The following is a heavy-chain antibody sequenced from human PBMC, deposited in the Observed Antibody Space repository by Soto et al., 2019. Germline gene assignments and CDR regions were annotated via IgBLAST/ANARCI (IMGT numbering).Heavy chain of an antibody. V-gene: IGHV4-4*02. CDR2: ISHIGSV. CDR3: VRSFGWYAIDY. Sequence: QVLLQESGPGLVQPSGTLSLSCAVSGVSISSNYYWGWVRQSPGKGLEWLGDISHIGSVNYSPSLMSRVTISMDRSANQFSLKLNSVTAADTAVYYCVRSFGWYAIDYWGQGTLVIVSS. D-gene: IGHD6-19*01. J-gene: IGHJ4*02. CDR1: GVSISSNYY.